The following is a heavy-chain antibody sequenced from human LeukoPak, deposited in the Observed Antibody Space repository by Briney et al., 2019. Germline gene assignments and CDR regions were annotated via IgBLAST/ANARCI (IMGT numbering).Heavy chain of an antibody. CDR2: ITGDGRGT. D-gene: IGHD5-12*01. CDR3: AKDLGAYAHLYLDN. Sequence: PGGSLRLSCVASGFNFENYAMHWVRQAPGKGLEWVSLITGDGRGTYFADSLRGRFTISRDNSKKSLYLQMNSLRAEDTALYYCAKDLGAYAHLYLDNWGQGTLVTVSS. V-gene: IGHV3-43*02. CDR1: GFNFENYA. J-gene: IGHJ4*02.